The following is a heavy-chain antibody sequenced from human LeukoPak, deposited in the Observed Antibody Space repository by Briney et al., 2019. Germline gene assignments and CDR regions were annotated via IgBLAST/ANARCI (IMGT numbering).Heavy chain of an antibody. V-gene: IGHV1-2*02. J-gene: IGHJ4*02. D-gene: IGHD6-13*01. CDR2: INPNSGGT. Sequence: GASVKVSCKASGYTFTGYYMHWVRQAPGQGLEWMGWINPNSGGTNYAQKLQGRVTMTTDTATSTAYMELRSLRSDDTAVYYCARSGWGGSSWQFDYWGQGTLVTVSS. CDR1: GYTFTGYY. CDR3: ARSGWGGSSWQFDY.